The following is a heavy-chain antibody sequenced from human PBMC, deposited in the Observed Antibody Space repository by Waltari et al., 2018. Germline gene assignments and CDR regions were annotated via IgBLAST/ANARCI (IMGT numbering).Heavy chain of an antibody. J-gene: IGHJ4*02. Sequence: EVQLVESGGGLVQPGGSLRLSCAASGFTLSSFWMNWVRQNPGRGLEGVAGIKQDGSEKYYADSVKRRCTISRDNAKNSLYLQMNSLRAEDTAVYYCATSGWYCFDYWGQGTLVTVSS. CDR1: GFTLSSFW. D-gene: IGHD6-19*01. CDR2: IKQDGSEK. CDR3: ATSGWYCFDY. V-gene: IGHV3-7*01.